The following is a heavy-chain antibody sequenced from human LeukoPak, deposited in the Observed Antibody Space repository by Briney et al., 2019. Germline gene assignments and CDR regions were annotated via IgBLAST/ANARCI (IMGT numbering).Heavy chain of an antibody. Sequence: PSETLSLTCTVSGGSISSYYWSWIRQPPGKGLEWIGYIYYSGSTNYNPSLKSRVTISVDTSKNQSSLKLSSVTAADTAVYYCARRASSWGGLFDYWGQGTLVTVSS. V-gene: IGHV4-59*08. J-gene: IGHJ4*02. CDR2: IYYSGST. CDR3: ARRASSWGGLFDY. CDR1: GGSISSYY. D-gene: IGHD6-13*01.